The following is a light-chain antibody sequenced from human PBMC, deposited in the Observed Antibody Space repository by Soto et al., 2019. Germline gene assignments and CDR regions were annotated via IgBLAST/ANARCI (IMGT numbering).Light chain of an antibody. J-gene: IGKJ3*01. CDR1: QTLRNK. Sequence: IVLTQSPGTLSVSPGERVILSCRASQTLRNKLAWYQQKPGQAPRLLIYGGFTRATGIPARFSGSGSGTEFTLTISSLQSEDFAVYYCQQHNGWPLTFGAGTKLDLK. CDR3: QQHNGWPLT. V-gene: IGKV3-15*01. CDR2: GGF.